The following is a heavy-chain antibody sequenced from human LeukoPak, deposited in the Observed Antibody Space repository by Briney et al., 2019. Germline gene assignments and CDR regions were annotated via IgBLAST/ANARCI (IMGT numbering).Heavy chain of an antibody. Sequence: GASVKVSCKASGYTFTSYDINWVRQATGQGLEWMGWMNPNSGNTGYAQEFQGRVTMTRDTSISTAYMELSSLTSEDTAVNYCARRKPTSGAQYWFDPWGQGTLVTVSS. CDR2: MNPNSGNT. D-gene: IGHD3-10*01. V-gene: IGHV1-8*01. J-gene: IGHJ5*02. CDR3: ARRKPTSGAQYWFDP. CDR1: GYTFTSYD.